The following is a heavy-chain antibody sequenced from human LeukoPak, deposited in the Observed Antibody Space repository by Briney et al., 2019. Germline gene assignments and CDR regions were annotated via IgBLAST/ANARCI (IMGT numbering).Heavy chain of an antibody. J-gene: IGHJ6*03. V-gene: IGHV4-39*07. CDR3: ARCYYGSGSTPFNYCYYYYMDV. CDR2: MSYRGTT. Sequence: SETLSLTCTVSGGSISSTTYYWGWIRQPPGKGLEWIGSMSYRGTTYYNPSLKSRVTISVDTSKNQFSLKLSSVTAADTAVYYCARCYYGSGSTPFNYCYYYYMDVWGKGTTVTISS. CDR1: GGSISSTTYY. D-gene: IGHD3-10*01.